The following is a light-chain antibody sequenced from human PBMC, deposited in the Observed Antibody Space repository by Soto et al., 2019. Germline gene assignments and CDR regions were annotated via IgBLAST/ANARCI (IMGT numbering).Light chain of an antibody. CDR1: QNINTW. J-gene: IGKJ1*01. Sequence: DFQMTQSPSTLSASVGDRVTITCRASQNINTWFAWYQQKPGKAPKVLIYDASNLESGVPSRFSGSGSGTEFTLTISSLQPDDFATYYCQQYNTYSWTFGQGTKVEMK. CDR2: DAS. CDR3: QQYNTYSWT. V-gene: IGKV1-5*01.